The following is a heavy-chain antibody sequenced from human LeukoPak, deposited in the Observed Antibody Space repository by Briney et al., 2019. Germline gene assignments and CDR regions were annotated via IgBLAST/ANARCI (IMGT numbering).Heavy chain of an antibody. J-gene: IGHJ3*02. Sequence: SGTLCLSCTVSGVSISSYYRSWVRQPPGKGLEWMVFIYYSGSPNYNPALKSRVAISVDRSKNQFSLKLSSVTAADTAVYYCARDRVGGATAAFDIWGQGTMVTASS. CDR2: IYYSGSP. V-gene: IGHV4-59*13. CDR1: GVSISSYY. D-gene: IGHD1-26*01. CDR3: ARDRVGGATAAFDI.